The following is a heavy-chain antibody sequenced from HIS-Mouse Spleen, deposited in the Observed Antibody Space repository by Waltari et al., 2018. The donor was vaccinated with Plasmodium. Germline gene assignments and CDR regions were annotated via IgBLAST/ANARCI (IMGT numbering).Heavy chain of an antibody. D-gene: IGHD6-13*01. V-gene: IGHV1-2*02. CDR3: ARVLGYKAAAGTFVEYFQH. J-gene: IGHJ1*01. CDR2: NNPKSGGT. CDR1: GYTFTGYY. Sequence: QVQLVQSGAEVKKPGASVKVSCKASGYTFTGYYMHWVRQAPGQGLEWMGWNNPKSGGTNYAQKFHGRGTMTRDTSISTAYMERSRLRSDDTAVYYCARVLGYKAAAGTFVEYFQHWGQGTLVTVSS.